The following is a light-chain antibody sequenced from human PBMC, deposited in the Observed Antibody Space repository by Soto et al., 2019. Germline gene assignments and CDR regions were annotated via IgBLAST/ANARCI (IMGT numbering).Light chain of an antibody. V-gene: IGKV3-15*01. J-gene: IGKJ4*01. CDR2: VAS. Sequence: EIVMTQSPATLSVSPGERATRSCRASQSVSSNLAWYQQKPGQTPKLLIYVASTRATAIPARFSGSWSGTEFTLTISSLQSEDFAVYYCQQYNVWPLTFGGGTKVEFK. CDR3: QQYNVWPLT. CDR1: QSVSSN.